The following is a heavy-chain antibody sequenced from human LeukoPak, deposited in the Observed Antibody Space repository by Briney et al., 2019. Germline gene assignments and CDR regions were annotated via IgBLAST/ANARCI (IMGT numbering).Heavy chain of an antibody. Sequence: GGSLRLSCGASGFTFSSYWMTWVRQAPGKGLEWVANIKQDGSEKYYGASVQGRFTISRDNAKSSVYLQMNSLRAEDTAVYYCARENSGTFSIDYWGQGTLVTVSS. D-gene: IGHD1-26*01. CDR3: ARENSGTFSIDY. J-gene: IGHJ4*02. CDR2: IKQDGSEK. CDR1: GFTFSSYW. V-gene: IGHV3-7*01.